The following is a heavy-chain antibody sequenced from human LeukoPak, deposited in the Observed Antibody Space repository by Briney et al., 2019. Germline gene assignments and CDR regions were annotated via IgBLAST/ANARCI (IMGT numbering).Heavy chain of an antibody. CDR1: GGSINNHDYF. V-gene: IGHV4-39*01. CDR3: ARHTKFLLMIRNPLYFDY. Sequence: SETLSLTCSVSGGSINNHDYFWGWIRHAPGKGLYWLENLYYSWDNCYNPSLKRRVNIPVDRFENQFSLKLSSLTAADTAVYYCARHTKFLLMIRNPLYFDYWGQGTLVTVSS. J-gene: IGHJ4*02. D-gene: IGHD3-16*01. CDR2: LYYSWDN.